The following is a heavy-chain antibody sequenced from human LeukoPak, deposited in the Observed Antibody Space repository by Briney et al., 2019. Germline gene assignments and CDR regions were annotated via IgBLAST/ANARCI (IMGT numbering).Heavy chain of an antibody. D-gene: IGHD4-17*01. Sequence: SGGSLRLSCTSSGFTFGDYALSWFRQAPGKGLEWVGFIRSKAYGGTTEYAASVKGRFTISRDDSKNIAYLQMNSLKTEDTAVYYCTRVGHTVTTPSLDYWGQGTLVTVSS. J-gene: IGHJ4*02. CDR3: TRVGHTVTTPSLDY. CDR2: IRSKAYGGTT. CDR1: GFTFGDYA. V-gene: IGHV3-49*03.